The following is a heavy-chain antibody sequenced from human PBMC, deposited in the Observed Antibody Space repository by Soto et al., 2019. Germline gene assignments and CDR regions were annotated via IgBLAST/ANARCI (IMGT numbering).Heavy chain of an antibody. CDR3: ASRIAAAGTYVKH. J-gene: IGHJ4*02. CDR2: INHSGST. Sequence: QVQLQQWGAGLLKPSETLSLTCAVYGGSFSGYYWSWIRQPPGKGLEWIGEINHSGSTNYNPSLKSRVTISVDTSKNQFSLKLSSVTAADTALYYCASRIAAAGTYVKHWGQGTLVTVSS. CDR1: GGSFSGYY. V-gene: IGHV4-34*01. D-gene: IGHD6-13*01.